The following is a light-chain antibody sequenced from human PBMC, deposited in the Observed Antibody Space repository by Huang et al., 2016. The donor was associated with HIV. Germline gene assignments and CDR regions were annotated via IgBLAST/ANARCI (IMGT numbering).Light chain of an antibody. V-gene: IGKV2-30*02. CDR1: QTLVHDDGNTY. J-gene: IGKJ3*01. CDR3: MQGIYWPLT. Sequence: VVMTQSPLSLPVTLGQPASISCRSSQTLVHDDGNTYLNWFQQSPGQSPRRLIDKVSNRDAGVPDRFSGRGSGTEFTLKIRRVEAEDVGVYYCMQGIYWPLTFGPGTKVHIK. CDR2: KVS.